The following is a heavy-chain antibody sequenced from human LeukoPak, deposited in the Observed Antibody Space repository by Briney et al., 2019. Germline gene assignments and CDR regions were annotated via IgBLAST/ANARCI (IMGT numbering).Heavy chain of an antibody. CDR2: IYYSGST. Sequence: PSETLSLTCTVSGGSISSSSYYWGWIRQPPGKGLEWIGSIYYSGSTYYNPSLKSRVTISVDTSKNQFSLKLSSVTAADTAVYYCARWQTESKFDYWGQGTLVTVSS. J-gene: IGHJ4*02. CDR1: GGSISSSSYY. V-gene: IGHV4-39*01. CDR3: ARWQTESKFDY.